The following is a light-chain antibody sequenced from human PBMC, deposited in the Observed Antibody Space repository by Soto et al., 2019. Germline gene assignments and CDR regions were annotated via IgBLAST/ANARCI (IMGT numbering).Light chain of an antibody. CDR2: GAS. V-gene: IGKV3-20*01. CDR3: QQYGSSPRIT. Sequence: EIVLTQSPGTLSLSPGERATLSCRASQSVGSTYLAWYQHKPGQAPRLLIYGASSRATGNPDRFSGSGSGTDFTLTISRLEPEDFAVYYCQQYGSSPRITFGQGTRLEIK. CDR1: QSVGSTY. J-gene: IGKJ5*01.